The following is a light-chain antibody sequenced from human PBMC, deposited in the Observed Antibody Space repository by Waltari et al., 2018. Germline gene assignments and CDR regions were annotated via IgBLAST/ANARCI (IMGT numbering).Light chain of an antibody. CDR3: QKYGTLPAT. CDR2: DAP. J-gene: IGKJ1*01. V-gene: IGKV3-20*01. CDR1: QSVTRT. Sequence: EIVLTQSPGTLSLSPGERATLFCRASQSVTRTLAWYQQKPGQAPTLCIYDAPSRATVIPDRFSGSGYGTDFSLTISRLEPEDFAVYYCQKYGTLPATFGQGTKVEIK.